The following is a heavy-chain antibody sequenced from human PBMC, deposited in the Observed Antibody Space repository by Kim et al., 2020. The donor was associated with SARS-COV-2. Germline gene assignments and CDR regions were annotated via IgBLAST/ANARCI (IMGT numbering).Heavy chain of an antibody. J-gene: IGHJ4*02. V-gene: IGHV3-11*01. D-gene: IGHD1-26*01. CDR3: ARPRVGATSVDY. Sequence: YYAYSGKGRFTISRDNAKNSLYLQMNSLRAEDTAVYYCARPRVGATSVDYWGQGTLVTVSS.